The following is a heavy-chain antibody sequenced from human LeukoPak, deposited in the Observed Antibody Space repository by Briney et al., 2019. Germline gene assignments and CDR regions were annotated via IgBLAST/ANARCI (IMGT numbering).Heavy chain of an antibody. Sequence: SETLSLTCTVPGGSINSYYWSWIRQPPGKGLEWIGYIYTSGSTNYNPSLKSRVTISVDTSKNQFSLKLSSVTAADTAVYYCARQWSSSSRFDYWGQGTLVTVSS. CDR1: GGSINSYY. D-gene: IGHD6-6*01. CDR2: IYTSGST. CDR3: ARQWSSSSRFDY. J-gene: IGHJ4*02. V-gene: IGHV4-4*09.